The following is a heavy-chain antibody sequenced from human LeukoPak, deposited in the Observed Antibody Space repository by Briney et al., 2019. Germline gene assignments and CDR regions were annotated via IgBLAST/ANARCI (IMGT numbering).Heavy chain of an antibody. D-gene: IGHD3-10*01. CDR2: ISGSDPGT. CDR1: GFSFSTYA. J-gene: IGHJ4*02. Sequence: GGSLRLSCAASGFSFSTYAMSWVRHIPGKGLEWVSAISGSDPGTYYADSVKGRFTISRVNSRNTLYLQMNSLRAEDTAVYYCAKNRVNYYGSGSSYDYWGQGTLVTVSS. CDR3: AKNRVNYYGSGSSYDY. V-gene: IGHV3-23*01.